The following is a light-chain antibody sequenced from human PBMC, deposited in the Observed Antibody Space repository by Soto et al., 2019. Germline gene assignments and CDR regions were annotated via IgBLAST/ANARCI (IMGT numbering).Light chain of an antibody. CDR3: QQYASSPLT. Sequence: EIVLTQSPGTASLSPGERATLSCRASQSVGNNYLAWYQKKRGQAPRLRISGSSRRATGVLDRFSGSGTGTDFSRTISRLEPEDSAVYYCQQYASSPLTFSQGNKLEIK. J-gene: IGKJ2*01. V-gene: IGKV3-20*01. CDR2: GSS. CDR1: QSVGNNY.